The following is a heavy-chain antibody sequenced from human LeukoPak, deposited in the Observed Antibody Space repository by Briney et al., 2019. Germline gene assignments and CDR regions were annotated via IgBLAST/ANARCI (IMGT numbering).Heavy chain of an antibody. J-gene: IGHJ4*02. CDR2: VDPEDGET. Sequence: ASVKVSCKVSGYTFTDYYMHWVQQAPGKGLEWMGLVDPEDGETIYAEKFQGRVTITADTSTDTAYMELSSLRSEDTAVYYCASYPRYSSSPPFDYWGQGTLVTVSS. V-gene: IGHV1-69-2*01. D-gene: IGHD6-19*01. CDR1: GYTFTDYY. CDR3: ASYPRYSSSPPFDY.